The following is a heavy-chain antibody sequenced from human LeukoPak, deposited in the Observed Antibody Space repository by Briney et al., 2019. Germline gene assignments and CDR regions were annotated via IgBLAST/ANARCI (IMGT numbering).Heavy chain of an antibody. CDR3: ARAELLWFGESGDAFDI. V-gene: IGHV1-18*01. J-gene: IGHJ3*02. CDR1: GYTFTSYG. D-gene: IGHD3-10*01. Sequence: ASVKVSCKASGYTFTSYGISWVRQAPGQGLEWMGWISAYNGNTNYAQKFQGRVTITADKSTSTAYMELSSLRSEDTAVYYCARAELLWFGESGDAFDIWGQGTMVTVSS. CDR2: ISAYNGNT.